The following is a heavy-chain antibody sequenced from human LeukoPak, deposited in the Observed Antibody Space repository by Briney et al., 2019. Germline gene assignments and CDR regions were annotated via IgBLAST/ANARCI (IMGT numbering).Heavy chain of an antibody. CDR2: ISAYNGNT. J-gene: IGHJ6*03. D-gene: IGHD2-21*01. Sequence: EASVKVSCKASGYTFTSYGISWVRQAPGQGLEWMGWISAYNGNTNYAQKLQGRVTMTTDTSTSTAYMELRSLRSDDTAVYYCARGGVVGYYYYYYMDVWGKGTTDTVSS. CDR3: ARGGVVGYYYYYYMDV. V-gene: IGHV1-18*01. CDR1: GYTFTSYG.